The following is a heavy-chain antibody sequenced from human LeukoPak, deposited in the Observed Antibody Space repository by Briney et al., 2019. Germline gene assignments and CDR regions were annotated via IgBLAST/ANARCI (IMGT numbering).Heavy chain of an antibody. V-gene: IGHV3-30*18. CDR1: EFTFNNHD. CDR3: AKPRDIDSWAFDV. CDR2: ISYDGRNK. Sequence: GRSLRLSCAASEFTFNNHDMQWVRQAPGKGREWVAAISYDGRNKYYADSVKGRFTISRDNSKNTLNLQMNSLRTEDTAVFYCAKPRDIDSWAFDVWGQGTMVTVSS. J-gene: IGHJ3*01. D-gene: IGHD2-15*01.